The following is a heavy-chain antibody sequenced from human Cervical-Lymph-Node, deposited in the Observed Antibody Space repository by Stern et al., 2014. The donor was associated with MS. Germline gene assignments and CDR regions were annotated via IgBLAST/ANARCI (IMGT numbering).Heavy chain of an antibody. D-gene: IGHD1-1*01. CDR3: ARDNDDNGMDV. V-gene: IGHV1-69*01. J-gene: IGHJ6*02. CDR2: IIPLFGPT. Sequence: VQLVQSGAEVKKPGSSVKVSCTASGDTFINFGISWVRQAPGQGLAWMGGIIPLFGPTHYAEKFQGRLTINTDESANTVYMVMSSLRSEDTAVYYCARDNDDNGMDVWGQGTTVIVSS. CDR1: GDTFINFG.